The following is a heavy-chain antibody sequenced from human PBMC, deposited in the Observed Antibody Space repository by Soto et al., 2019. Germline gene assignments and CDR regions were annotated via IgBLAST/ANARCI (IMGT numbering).Heavy chain of an antibody. CDR2: IIPIRGIA. D-gene: IGHD2-21*02. V-gene: IGHV1-69*02. J-gene: IGHJ6*02. Sequence: QVQLVQSGAEVKKPGSSVKVSCKASGGTFSSYTISWVRQAPGQGLEWMGRIIPIRGIANYAQKFQGRVTITADKSTSTAHMELSSLRSEDTAVYYCASSIVVVPAGAGMDVWGLGTTVTVSS. CDR1: GGTFSSYT. CDR3: ASSIVVVPAGAGMDV.